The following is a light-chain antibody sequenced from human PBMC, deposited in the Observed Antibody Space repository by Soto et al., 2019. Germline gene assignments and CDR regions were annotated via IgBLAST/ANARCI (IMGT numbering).Light chain of an antibody. J-gene: IGLJ1*01. CDR3: CPHELSYSSV. Sequence: QSVLTQPRSVSGSPGQSVTISCTGTSSDVGGYNYVSWYQQHPGKAPKLMIYDVSKRPSGVPDRFSGSKSGNTASLTISGLQAEDEADYYGCPHELSYSSVLGTEPKVTV. CDR2: DVS. V-gene: IGLV2-11*01. CDR1: SSDVGGYNY.